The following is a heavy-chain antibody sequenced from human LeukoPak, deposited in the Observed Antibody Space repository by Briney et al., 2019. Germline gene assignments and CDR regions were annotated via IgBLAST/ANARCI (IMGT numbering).Heavy chain of an antibody. CDR2: IIPIVGSP. J-gene: IGHJ4*02. V-gene: IGHV1-69*06. CDR3: AGVRLAVAGTGPFDY. Sequence: SVKVSCKASGGTFSSYAISWVRQPPGHGLEWKGWIIPIVGSPNYAQKFQGRVTITADKSTSTAYMELSSLRSEDTAVYYCAGVRLAVAGTGPFDYWGQGTLVTVSS. D-gene: IGHD6-19*01. CDR1: GGTFSSYA.